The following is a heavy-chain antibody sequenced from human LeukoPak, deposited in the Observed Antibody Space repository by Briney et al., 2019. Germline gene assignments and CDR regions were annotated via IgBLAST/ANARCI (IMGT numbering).Heavy chain of an antibody. V-gene: IGHV4-39*07. D-gene: IGHD6-19*01. CDR3: ARDPAIAVAGTGNWFDP. CDR1: GGSISSYY. J-gene: IGHJ5*02. Sequence: SETLSLTCTVSGGSISSYYWGWIRQPPGKGLEWIGSIYYSGSTYYNPSLKSRVTISVDTSKNQFSLKLSSVTAADTAVYYCARDPAIAVAGTGNWFDPWGQGTLVTVSS. CDR2: IYYSGST.